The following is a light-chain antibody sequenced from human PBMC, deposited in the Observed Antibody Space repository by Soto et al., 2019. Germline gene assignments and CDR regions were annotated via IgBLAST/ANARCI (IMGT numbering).Light chain of an antibody. CDR2: SDD. CDR1: NSNIGSHT. CDR3: AAWDDSLNGRV. V-gene: IGLV1-44*01. J-gene: IGLJ3*02. Sequence: QSVLTQPASASGTPGQRLTISCSGSNSNIGSHTVNWYQHVAGTAPKLLIYSDDERPSGVADRFSGSKSGTSASLAISGLLPEDEADYFCAAWDDSLNGRVFGGGTKLTVL.